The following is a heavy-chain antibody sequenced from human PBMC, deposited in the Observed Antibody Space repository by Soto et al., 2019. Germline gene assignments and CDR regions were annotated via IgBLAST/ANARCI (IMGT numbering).Heavy chain of an antibody. D-gene: IGHD5-12*01. CDR3: AKGHSGYDGFAY. Sequence: GSLRLSCASSVFTFSSYAMSWVRQAPGKGLEWVSTISGSGGSTHYADSVKGRFTISRDNSKNTLYLRMNSLRAEDTAVYYCAKGHSGYDGFAYWGQGTLVTVSS. J-gene: IGHJ4*02. V-gene: IGHV3-23*01. CDR1: VFTFSSYA. CDR2: ISGSGGST.